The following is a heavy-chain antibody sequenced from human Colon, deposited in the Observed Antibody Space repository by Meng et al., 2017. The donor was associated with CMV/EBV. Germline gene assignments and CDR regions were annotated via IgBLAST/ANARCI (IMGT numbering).Heavy chain of an antibody. Sequence: QVQVGQAGTEVKKPGASVKVSCKTSGYTFTANHLHWVRQAPGQGLEWMGWIYPQDGGTYFAQKFQDRVTLTRDTSITTAYMELSGLTSDDTAIYYCVRESWYFDFWGEGTLVTVSS. J-gene: IGHJ4*02. V-gene: IGHV1-2*02. CDR3: VRESWYFDF. D-gene: IGHD6-13*01. CDR2: IYPQDGGT. CDR1: GYTFTANH.